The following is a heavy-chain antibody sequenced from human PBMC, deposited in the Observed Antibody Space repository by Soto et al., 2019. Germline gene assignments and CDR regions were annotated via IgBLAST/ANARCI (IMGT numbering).Heavy chain of an antibody. CDR3: AADPNYYGPGPVFAP. CDR1: GFTFTSSA. CDR2: IVVGSGNT. D-gene: IGHD3-10*01. V-gene: IGHV1-58*01. Sequence: SVKVACKASGFTFTSSAVQWVRQARGQRLEWIGWIVVGSGNTNYAQKFQERVTITRDMSTSTAYMELSSLRSEDTAVYYCAADPNYYGPGPVFAPWGQGTLVIVSS. J-gene: IGHJ5*02.